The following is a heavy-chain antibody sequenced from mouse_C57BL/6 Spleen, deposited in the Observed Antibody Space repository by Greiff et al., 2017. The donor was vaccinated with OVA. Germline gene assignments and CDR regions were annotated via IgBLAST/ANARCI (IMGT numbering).Heavy chain of an antibody. CDR1: GYTFTDYY. V-gene: IGHV1-26*01. J-gene: IGHJ4*01. CDR3: AKGHGGRDYYAIDY. D-gene: IGHD3-1*01. CDR2: INPNNGGT. Sequence: EVQLQQSGPELVKPGASVKISCKASGYTFTDYYMNWVKQSHGKSLEWIGDINPNNGGTSYNQKFKGKATLTVDKSSSTAYMELRSLTSEDSAVYYCAKGHGGRDYYAIDYWGQGTSVTVPS.